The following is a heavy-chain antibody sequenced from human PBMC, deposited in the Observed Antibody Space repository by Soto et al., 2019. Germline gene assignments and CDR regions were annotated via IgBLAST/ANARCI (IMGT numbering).Heavy chain of an antibody. CDR2: ISHDGNTQ. Sequence: QVQLVESGGGVVQPGRSLRLSCAVSGFTFSTYGMHWVRQTPGKGLEWVARISHDGNTQNYADSVKGRFTISRDNAKNMLFLQRAGLRADDTALFYCAKDTYYYSNSGYYVFDHWGQGTLVTVSS. CDR1: GFTFSTYG. D-gene: IGHD3-22*01. CDR3: AKDTYYYSNSGYYVFDH. J-gene: IGHJ4*02. V-gene: IGHV3-30*18.